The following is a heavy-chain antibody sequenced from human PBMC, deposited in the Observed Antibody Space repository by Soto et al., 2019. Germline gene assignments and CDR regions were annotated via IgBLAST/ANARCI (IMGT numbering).Heavy chain of an antibody. CDR3: ANSPTIAARPYDYYYGMDV. Sequence: GGSLRLSCAASGFTFSSYGMHWVRQAPGKGLEWVAVISYDGSNKYNADSVKGRFTISRDNSKNTLYLQMNSLRAEDTAVYYCANSPTIAARPYDYYYGMDVWGQGTTVTVSS. CDR1: GFTFSSYG. V-gene: IGHV3-30*18. D-gene: IGHD6-6*01. J-gene: IGHJ6*02. CDR2: ISYDGSNK.